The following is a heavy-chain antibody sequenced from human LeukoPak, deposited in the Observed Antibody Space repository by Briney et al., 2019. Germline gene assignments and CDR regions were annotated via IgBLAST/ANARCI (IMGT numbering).Heavy chain of an antibody. Sequence: GGSLRLSCAASGFTFSSYAMHWVRQAPGKGLEWVAVISYDGSNKYYADSVKGRFTISRDNSKNTLYLQMNSLKTEDTAVYYCTTGGLLRFLEWLSTSTSWFDPWGQGTLVTVSS. CDR2: ISYDGSNK. CDR1: GFTFSSYA. J-gene: IGHJ5*02. D-gene: IGHD3-3*01. CDR3: TTGGLLRFLEWLSTSTSWFDP. V-gene: IGHV3-30-3*01.